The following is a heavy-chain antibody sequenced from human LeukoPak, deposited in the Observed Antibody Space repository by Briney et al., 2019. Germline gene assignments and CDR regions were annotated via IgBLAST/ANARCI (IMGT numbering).Heavy chain of an antibody. Sequence: GGSLRLSCAASGFIFDDYAMHWVRQAPGKGLEWVSGISGNSGSKGDADSVKGRFTISRDNARNSLCLQMNSLRAEDTAVYYCARVMERLKVPGSYYYYGMDVWGQGTTVTVSS. V-gene: IGHV3-9*01. CDR2: ISGNSGSK. D-gene: IGHD6-25*01. J-gene: IGHJ6*02. CDR1: GFIFDDYA. CDR3: ARVMERLKVPGSYYYYGMDV.